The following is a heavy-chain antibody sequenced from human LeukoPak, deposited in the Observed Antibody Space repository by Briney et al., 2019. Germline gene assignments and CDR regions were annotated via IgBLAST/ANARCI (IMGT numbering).Heavy chain of an antibody. D-gene: IGHD6-6*01. V-gene: IGHV4-34*01. Sequence: SETLSLTCAVYGESFSDYYWSTIRQPPAKVLECIGEINQSATTNYNASLTSRVTISVDTSKSPFSRTLTSVTAADTAVYSWARLDAHSRSSNYYYYMDVWGRGTTVIVSS. CDR2: INQSATT. CDR1: GESFSDYY. J-gene: IGHJ6*03. CDR3: ARLDAHSRSSNYYYYMDV.